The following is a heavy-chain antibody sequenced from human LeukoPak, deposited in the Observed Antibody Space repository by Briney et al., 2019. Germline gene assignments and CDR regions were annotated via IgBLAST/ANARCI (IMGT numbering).Heavy chain of an antibody. D-gene: IGHD6-19*01. J-gene: IGHJ4*02. Sequence: SETLSLTCTVSGGSISSGGYYWSWIRQHPGKGLEWIGYIYYSGSTNNNPSLKSRVTMSVDTSKNQFSLKLSSVTAADTAVYYCARGGEQWLETNFDYWGQGTLVTVSS. CDR2: IYYSGST. CDR3: ARGGEQWLETNFDY. CDR1: GGSISSGGYY. V-gene: IGHV4-61*08.